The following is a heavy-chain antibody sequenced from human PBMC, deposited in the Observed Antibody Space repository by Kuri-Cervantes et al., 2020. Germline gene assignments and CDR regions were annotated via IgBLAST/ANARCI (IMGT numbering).Heavy chain of an antibody. CDR3: AKDSDWNYAGVAFDI. D-gene: IGHD1-7*01. CDR2: IKEDGSER. J-gene: IGHJ3*02. Sequence: GESLKISCTASGFTFSDYWMSWVRQAPGKGLEWVANIKEDGSERKYMDSMEGRFTISRDNAKNSLYLQMNSLRAEDTAVYYCAKDSDWNYAGVAFDIWGQGTMVTVSS. CDR1: GFTFSDYW. V-gene: IGHV3-7*03.